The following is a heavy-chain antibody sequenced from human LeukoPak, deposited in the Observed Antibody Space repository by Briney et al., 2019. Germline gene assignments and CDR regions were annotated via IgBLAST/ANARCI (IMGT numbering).Heavy chain of an antibody. V-gene: IGHV4-34*01. CDR3: AREVAAAGRGWFDP. CDR2: INHSGST. J-gene: IGHJ5*02. Sequence: PSETLSLTCAVYGGSFSGYYWSWIRQPPGEGLEWIGEINHSGSTNYNPSLKSRVTISVDTSKNQFSLKLSSVTAADTAVYYCAREVAAAGRGWFDPWGQGTLVTVSS. D-gene: IGHD6-13*01. CDR1: GGSFSGYY.